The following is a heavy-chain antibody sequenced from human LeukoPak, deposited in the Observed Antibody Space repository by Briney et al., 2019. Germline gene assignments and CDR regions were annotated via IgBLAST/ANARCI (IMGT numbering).Heavy chain of an antibody. CDR1: GGSFSGYY. D-gene: IGHD2-8*01. J-gene: IGHJ3*02. CDR2: INHSGST. V-gene: IGHV4-34*01. CDR3: ARDLPAHPLSGIVLSQNRNAFDI. Sequence: SETLSLTCAVYGGSFSGYYWSWIRQPPGKGLEWIGEINHSGSTNYNPSLKSRVTISVDTSKNQFSLKLSSVTAADTAVYYCARDLPAHPLSGIVLSQNRNAFDIWGQGTMVTVSS.